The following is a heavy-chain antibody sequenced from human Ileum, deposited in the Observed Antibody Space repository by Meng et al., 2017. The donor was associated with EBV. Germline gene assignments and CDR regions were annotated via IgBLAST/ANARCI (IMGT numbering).Heavy chain of an antibody. V-gene: IGHV4-4*02. Sequence: QFEVQASGPGLVKPSVTLSLTCAVSGDSISSNNWWSWVRQSPGKGLEWIAEIHHSGTTTYNPSLKSRVTISVDKSENHFSLKLTSVTAADTAVYYCARGSDYVWGIWGQGTLVTVSS. CDR1: GDSISSNNW. D-gene: IGHD3-16*01. CDR2: IHHSGTT. J-gene: IGHJ4*02. CDR3: ARGSDYVWGI.